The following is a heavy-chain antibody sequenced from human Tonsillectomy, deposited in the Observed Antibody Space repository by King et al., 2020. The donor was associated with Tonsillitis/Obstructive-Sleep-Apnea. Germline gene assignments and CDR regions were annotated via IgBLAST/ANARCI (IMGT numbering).Heavy chain of an antibody. V-gene: IGHV4-34*01. D-gene: IGHD3-3*01. Sequence: VQLQQWGAGLLKPSETLSLTCAVYGGSFSGYYCNWIRQPPGKGLEWMGEINHSGSTNYNPSLNSQAPIPVDTSKNKFSLKLSSVTAADTAVYYCARGMSFGVVNKYYYYMDVWGKGTTVTVSS. CDR2: INHSGST. CDR1: GGSFSGYY. J-gene: IGHJ6*03. CDR3: ARGMSFGVVNKYYYYMDV.